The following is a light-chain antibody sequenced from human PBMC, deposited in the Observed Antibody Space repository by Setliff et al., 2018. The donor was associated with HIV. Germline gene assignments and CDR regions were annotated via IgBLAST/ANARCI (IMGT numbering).Light chain of an antibody. CDR3: SSYSINTLYV. Sequence: QSALTQPASVSGSPGQSITISCTGTSSDIGSSDFVSWYQQHPGKAPKAMIYNVDKRPSGVSNRVSGSKSGNTASLTISGLQTEDEADYYCSSYSINTLYVFATGTKVTVL. J-gene: IGLJ1*01. CDR2: NVD. CDR1: SSDIGSSDF. V-gene: IGLV2-14*03.